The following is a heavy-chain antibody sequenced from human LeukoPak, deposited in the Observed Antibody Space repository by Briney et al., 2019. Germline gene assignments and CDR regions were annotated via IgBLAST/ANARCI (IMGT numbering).Heavy chain of an antibody. V-gene: IGHV4-39*07. CDR2: IYYSGST. D-gene: IGHD6-19*01. J-gene: IGHJ4*02. CDR1: GGSISSSSYY. CDR3: AGEESSNSSGWYGVLWELVPPEKPFDY. Sequence: PSETLSLTCTVSGGSISSSSYYWGWIRQPPGKGLEWIGSIYYSGSTYYNPSLKSRVTISVDTSKNQFSLKLSSVTAADTAVYYCAGEESSNSSGWYGVLWELVPPEKPFDYWGQGTLVTVSS.